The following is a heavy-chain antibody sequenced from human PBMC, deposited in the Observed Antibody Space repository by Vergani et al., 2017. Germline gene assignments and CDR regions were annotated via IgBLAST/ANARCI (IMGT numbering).Heavy chain of an antibody. Sequence: VLLQEPGPGLVKPSETLSLKCSVSGASIDSFYWSWLRQSPGKGLQWVSGISGSGSSKFYEDSLKGRVTISRDNSKNTLFLEMNSLRTEDTATYFCAKGLGITLTAVWGGLDSWGPGTVVLVSS. CDR3: AKGLGITLTAVWGGLDS. J-gene: IGHJ4*02. CDR2: ISGSGSSK. D-gene: IGHD3-16*01. CDR1: GASIDSFY. V-gene: IGHV3-23*01.